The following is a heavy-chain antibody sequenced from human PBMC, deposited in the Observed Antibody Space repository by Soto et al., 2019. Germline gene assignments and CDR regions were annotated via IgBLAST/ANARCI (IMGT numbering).Heavy chain of an antibody. D-gene: IGHD3-10*01. V-gene: IGHV4-34*01. CDR3: ARHYYGRLHFDY. CDR2: INHSGST. CDR1: GGSFSGYY. J-gene: IGHJ4*02. Sequence: SETLSLTCAVYGGSFSGYYWSWIRQPPGKGLEWIGEINHSGSTNYNPSLKSRVTISVDTSKNQFSLKLSSVTAADTAVYYCARHYYGRLHFDYWGQGTLVTVSS.